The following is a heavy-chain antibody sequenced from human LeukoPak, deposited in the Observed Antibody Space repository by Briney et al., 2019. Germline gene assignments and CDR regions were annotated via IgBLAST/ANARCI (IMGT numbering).Heavy chain of an antibody. D-gene: IGHD5-12*01. CDR1: GFNFIDYS. J-gene: IGHJ4*01. Sequence: GGSLRLSCAASGFNFIDYSMNWVRQAPGKGLEWISYIGISSGNTKYADSVKGRFTISRDKARNSLYLQMNSLRVEVTAMYYCARDHRYAFDNWGHGTLVTVSS. V-gene: IGHV3-48*01. CDR3: ARDHRYAFDN. CDR2: IGISSGNT.